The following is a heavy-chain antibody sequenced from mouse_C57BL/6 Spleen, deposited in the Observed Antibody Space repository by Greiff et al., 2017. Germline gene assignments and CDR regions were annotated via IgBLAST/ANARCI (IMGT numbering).Heavy chain of an antibody. CDR3: ARSGGEGAWFAY. Sequence: QVQLQQSGPELVKPGASVKISCKASGYAFSSSWMNWVKQRPGKGLEWIGRIYPGDGDTNYNGKLKGKATLTADKSSSPAYMQLSSLTSEDSAVYFCARSGGEGAWFAYWGQGTLVTVSA. CDR1: GYAFSSSW. CDR2: IYPGDGDT. D-gene: IGHD3-1*01. V-gene: IGHV1-82*01. J-gene: IGHJ3*01.